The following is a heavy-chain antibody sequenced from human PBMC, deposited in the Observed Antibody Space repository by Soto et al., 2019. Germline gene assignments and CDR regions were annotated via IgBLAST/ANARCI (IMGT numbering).Heavy chain of an antibody. CDR1: GFPFSSYA. Sequence: GGSLRLSCSASGFPFSSYAMSWVRQAPGKGLEWVSAISGSGGSTYYADSVKGRFTISRDNSKNTLYLQMNSLRAEDTAVYYCAKDLTYYDILTGYYREVLSQIFDYWGQGTLVTVSS. J-gene: IGHJ4*02. V-gene: IGHV3-23*01. CDR3: AKDLTYYDILTGYYREVLSQIFDY. CDR2: ISGSGGST. D-gene: IGHD3-9*01.